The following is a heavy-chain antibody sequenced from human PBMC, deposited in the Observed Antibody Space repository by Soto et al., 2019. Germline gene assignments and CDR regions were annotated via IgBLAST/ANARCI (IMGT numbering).Heavy chain of an antibody. CDR1: GFSLTPHR. Sequence: RLHCAASGFSLTPHRFNWVRQAPGRGLEWVAYISSSSSTIYYADSVKGRFTISRDNAKNSLYLQMNSLRAEDTAVYYCAYFPGYCGQGTLVTVS. J-gene: IGHJ4*02. CDR3: AYFPGY. V-gene: IGHV3-48*01. D-gene: IGHD1-26*01. CDR2: ISSSSSTI.